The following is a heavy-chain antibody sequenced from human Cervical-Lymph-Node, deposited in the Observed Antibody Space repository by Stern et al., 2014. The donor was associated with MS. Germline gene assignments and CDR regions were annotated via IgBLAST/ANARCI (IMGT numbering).Heavy chain of an antibody. CDR3: AHLTTATALDY. V-gene: IGHV2-5*02. J-gene: IGHJ4*02. Sequence: SGPTLVKPTQTLTLTCTFSGFSLSTSGVGVGWIRQPPGKALEWLALIYWDDDKRYSPSLESRLTITKDTSKNRVFLTMTNMDTVDTATYYCAHLTTATALDYWGQGTLVTVSS. CDR1: GFSLSTSGVG. CDR2: IYWDDDK. D-gene: IGHD1-1*01.